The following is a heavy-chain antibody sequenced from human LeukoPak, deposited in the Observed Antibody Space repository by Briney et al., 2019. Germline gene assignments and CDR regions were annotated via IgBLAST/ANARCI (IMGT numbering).Heavy chain of an antibody. Sequence: SETLSLTCAVYGGSFSGYYWSWIRQPPGKGREWIGEINHSGSTNYNPSPKSRVTISVDTSKNQFSLKLSSVTAADTAVYYCARANSSGWYRGLLDYWGQGTLVTVSS. D-gene: IGHD6-19*01. J-gene: IGHJ4*02. CDR3: ARANSSGWYRGLLDY. V-gene: IGHV4-34*01. CDR2: INHSGST. CDR1: GGSFSGYY.